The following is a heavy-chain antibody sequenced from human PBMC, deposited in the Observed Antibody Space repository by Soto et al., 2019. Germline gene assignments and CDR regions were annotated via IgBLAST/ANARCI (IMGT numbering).Heavy chain of an antibody. CDR3: ARQTQDGVDKIYYYYYMDV. CDR2: IYPGDSDT. V-gene: IGHV5-51*01. J-gene: IGHJ6*03. D-gene: IGHD5-12*01. CDR1: GYSFTSYW. Sequence: GESLKISCKGSGYSFTSYWIGWVRQMPGKGLEWMGIIYPGDSDTRYSPSFQGQVTISADKSISTAYLQWSSLKASDTAMYYCARQTQDGVDKIYYYYYMDVWGKGTTVTVSS.